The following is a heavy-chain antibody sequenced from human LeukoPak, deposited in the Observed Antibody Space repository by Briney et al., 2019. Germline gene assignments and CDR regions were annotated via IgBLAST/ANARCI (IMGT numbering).Heavy chain of an antibody. CDR3: ARDLTYCGGDCY. D-gene: IGHD2-21*02. Sequence: PGGSLRLSCAASGFTFSSYAMHWVRQAPGKGLEWVAVISYDGSNKYYADSVKGRFTISRDNSKNTLYLQMNSLRAEDTAMYYCARDLTYCGGDCYWGQGTLVTVSS. V-gene: IGHV3-30-3*01. CDR1: GFTFSSYA. CDR2: ISYDGSNK. J-gene: IGHJ4*02.